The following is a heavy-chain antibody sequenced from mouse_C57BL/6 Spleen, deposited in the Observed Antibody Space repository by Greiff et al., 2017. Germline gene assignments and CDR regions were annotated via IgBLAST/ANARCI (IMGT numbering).Heavy chain of an antibody. CDR1: GFTFSNYW. CDR3: TVYYYGRSYYWYFEV. J-gene: IGHJ1*03. CDR2: IRVKSDNYAT. D-gene: IGHD1-1*01. Sequence: EVKVEESGGGLVQPGGSMKLSCVASGFTFSNYWMNWVRQSPEKGLEWVAQIRVKSDNYATHYAESVKGRFTISRDDSKSSGYLQRTNLRAKDTGIYDCTVYYYGRSYYWYFEVWGTGTTVTVAS. V-gene: IGHV6-3*01.